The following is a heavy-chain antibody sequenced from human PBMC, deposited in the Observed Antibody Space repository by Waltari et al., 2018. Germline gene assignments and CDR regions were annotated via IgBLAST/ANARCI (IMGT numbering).Heavy chain of an antibody. D-gene: IGHD3-3*01. CDR2: IKQDGSEK. Sequence: EVQLVQSGGGLVQPGGSLRLSCAASGFMFSPSWMTWVRQAPGKGLEWVANIKQDGSEKYYVDSVKGRFTISRDSAKNSLYLQMNSLRADDTAVYYCARQLDFWNTFSTYYFDYWGQGTLVTVSS. CDR3: ARQLDFWNTFSTYYFDY. V-gene: IGHV3-7*01. J-gene: IGHJ4*02. CDR1: GFMFSPSW.